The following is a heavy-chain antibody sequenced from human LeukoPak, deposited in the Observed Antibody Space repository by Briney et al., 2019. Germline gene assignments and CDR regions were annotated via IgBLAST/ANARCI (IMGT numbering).Heavy chain of an antibody. CDR3: ARWIAAAGTVRYYYYYYMDV. Sequence: AAVKVPCKASGYTFTSYGISWVRQAPGQGLEWMGWISAYNGNTNYAQKLQGRVTMTTDTSTSTAYMELRSLRSDDTAVYYCARWIAAAGTVRYYYYYYMDVWGKGTTVTVSS. J-gene: IGHJ6*03. CDR2: ISAYNGNT. CDR1: GYTFTSYG. D-gene: IGHD6-13*01. V-gene: IGHV1-18*01.